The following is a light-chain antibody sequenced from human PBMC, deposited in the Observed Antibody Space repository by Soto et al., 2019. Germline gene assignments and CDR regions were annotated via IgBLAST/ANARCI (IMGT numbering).Light chain of an antibody. J-gene: IGKJ1*01. CDR2: GAL. Sequence: DIQMTQSPSSVSASIGDRVTITCRASQGIGSWLAWYQQKPGKAPKLLIYGALSLQSGVPSRFSGSVSGTDFSLTISRLQPEDSGTYYCQQANSFPWTFGQGTKVEIK. CDR3: QQANSFPWT. V-gene: IGKV1-12*01. CDR1: QGIGSW.